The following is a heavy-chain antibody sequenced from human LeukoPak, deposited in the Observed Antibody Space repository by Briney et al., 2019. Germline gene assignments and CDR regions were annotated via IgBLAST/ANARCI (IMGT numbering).Heavy chain of an antibody. V-gene: IGHV4-4*08. CDR1: GGSISSYY. J-gene: IGHJ5*02. Sequence: SETLSLTCTVSGGSISSYYWNWIRQPPGKGLEWIGYIYSSRSTNYNPSLKSRVTISVDTSKNQFSLKLSSVTAADTAVYYCAREGWLQFGNWFDPWGQGTLVIVSS. D-gene: IGHD5-24*01. CDR3: AREGWLQFGNWFDP. CDR2: IYSSRST.